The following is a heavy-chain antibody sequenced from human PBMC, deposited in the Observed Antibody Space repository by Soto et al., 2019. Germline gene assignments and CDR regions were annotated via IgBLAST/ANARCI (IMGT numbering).Heavy chain of an antibody. D-gene: IGHD6-13*01. Sequence: GGSLRLSCAASGFTFRSFTMSWVRQAPGKGLEWVSTISSNSAYIYYTDALRGRFTVSRDNAKNSLHLQMNSLRAEDTAVYYCTRDASRDSSARGWFDPWGPGPLVTVSS. J-gene: IGHJ5*02. V-gene: IGHV3-21*01. CDR2: ISSNSAYI. CDR1: GFTFRSFT. CDR3: TRDASRDSSARGWFDP.